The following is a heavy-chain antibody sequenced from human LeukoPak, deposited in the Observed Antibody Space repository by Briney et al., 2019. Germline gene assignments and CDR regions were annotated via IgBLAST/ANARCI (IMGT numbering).Heavy chain of an antibody. J-gene: IGHJ4*02. Sequence: GGSLRLSCAVSGFTVSSNDMSWVRQAPGKGLEWVSVIYSGGTTYYADSVKGRFTISRDNSKNTLYLQMNSLRAEDTAVYYCARSGAATLHNWRQGTLVTVSS. CDR3: ARSGAATLHN. V-gene: IGHV3-53*01. D-gene: IGHD6-25*01. CDR2: IYSGGTT. CDR1: GFTVSSND.